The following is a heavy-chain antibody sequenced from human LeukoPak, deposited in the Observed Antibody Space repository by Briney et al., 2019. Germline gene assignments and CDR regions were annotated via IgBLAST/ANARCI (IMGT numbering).Heavy chain of an antibody. CDR2: IYYSGST. Sequence: SETLSLTCTVSGGSITSYSWTWIRQPPGKEREGIGYIYYSGSTNYNPSLKSRVTISVDKSKNQFSLKLSSVTAADTAVYYCARLEYYYDSSGYYHDAFDIWGQGTMVTVSS. CDR3: ARLEYYYDSSGYYHDAFDI. J-gene: IGHJ3*02. CDR1: GGSITSYS. D-gene: IGHD3-22*01. V-gene: IGHV4-59*01.